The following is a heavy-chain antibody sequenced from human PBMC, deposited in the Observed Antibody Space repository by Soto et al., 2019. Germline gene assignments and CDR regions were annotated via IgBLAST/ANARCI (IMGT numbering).Heavy chain of an antibody. J-gene: IGHJ6*02. CDR3: ARPGTILGRNGMDV. V-gene: IGHV1-18*04. CDR1: GYTFNTYG. Sequence: QAQLVQSGAEVKKPGASVKVSCKTSGYTFNTYGISWVRQVPGQGPEWMGWISGYNGYTKYAQKFQGRVTMNTDTSTSTAYMDMRSLRSDDTAVYYCARPGTILGRNGMDVWGQGTTVIVSS. D-gene: IGHD3-3*01. CDR2: ISGYNGYT.